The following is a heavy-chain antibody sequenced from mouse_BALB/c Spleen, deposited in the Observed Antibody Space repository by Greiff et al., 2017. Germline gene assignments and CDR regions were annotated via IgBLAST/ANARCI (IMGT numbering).Heavy chain of an antibody. J-gene: IGHJ2*01. CDR3: ARYYHYFDY. CDR1: GFNIKDYY. D-gene: IGHD1-1*01. CDR2: INPYNDGT. Sequence: VQLKQSGAELVRPGALVKLSCKASGFNIKDYYMHWVKQKPGQGLEWIGYINPYNDGTKYNEKFKGKATLTSDKSSSTAYMELSSLTSEDSAVYYCARYYHYFDYWGQGTTLTVSS. V-gene: IGHV1-14*01.